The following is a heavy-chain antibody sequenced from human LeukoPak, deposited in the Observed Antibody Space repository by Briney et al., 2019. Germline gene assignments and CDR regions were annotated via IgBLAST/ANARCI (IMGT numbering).Heavy chain of an antibody. CDR2: IYYSGST. D-gene: IGHD1-26*01. CDR3: ARCGSYLGDHDY. V-gene: IGHV4-39*01. J-gene: IGHJ4*02. Sequence: NPSETLSLTCTVSGGSISSSSYYWGWIRQPPGKGLEWIGSIYYSGSTYYNPSLKSRVTISVDTSKNQFSLKLSSVTAADTAVYYCARCGSYLGDHDYWGQGTLVPVSS. CDR1: GGSISSSSYY.